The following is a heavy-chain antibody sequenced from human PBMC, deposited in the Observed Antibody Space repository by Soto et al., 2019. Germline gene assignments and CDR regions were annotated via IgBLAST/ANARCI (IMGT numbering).Heavy chain of an antibody. V-gene: IGHV1-69*13. CDR3: ARNYGVAKLEVFYLDY. CDR2: IIPIFGTA. CDR1: GCTFSSYA. Sequence: ASVKVSCKASGCTFSSYAISWVRQAPGQGLEWMGGIIPIFGTANYAQKFQGRVTITADESTSTAYMELSSLRSEDTAVYYCARNYGVAKLEVFYLDYWGQGTLVTVSS. J-gene: IGHJ4*02. D-gene: IGHD3-16*01.